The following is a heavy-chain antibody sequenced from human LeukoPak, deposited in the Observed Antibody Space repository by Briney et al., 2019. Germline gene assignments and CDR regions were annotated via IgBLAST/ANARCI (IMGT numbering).Heavy chain of an antibody. CDR3: ARDRQAVAAYPLDY. Sequence: GGSLRLSCAVSGFTFRSHGMHWVRQAPGKGLEWVAVISYDGSNKYYADSVKGRFTISRDNSKNTLYLQMNSLRAEDTAVYYCARDRQAVAAYPLDYWGQGTLVTVSS. CDR1: GFTFRSHG. CDR2: ISYDGSNK. D-gene: IGHD6-19*01. V-gene: IGHV3-30*03. J-gene: IGHJ4*02.